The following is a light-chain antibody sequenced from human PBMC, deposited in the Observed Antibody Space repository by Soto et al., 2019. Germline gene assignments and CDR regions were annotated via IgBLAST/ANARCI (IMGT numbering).Light chain of an antibody. CDR2: GNN. CDR3: QAYDSSLSGVV. J-gene: IGLJ1*01. Sequence: QSVLTQPPSVSGAPGQRVTISCTGSSSNIGAGYDVHWYQQLPGTAPKLLIDGNNNRPSGVPDRFSGSKSGTSASLAITGLQAADEADYYCQAYDSSLSGVVFGTGTKLTVL. CDR1: SSNIGAGYD. V-gene: IGLV1-40*01.